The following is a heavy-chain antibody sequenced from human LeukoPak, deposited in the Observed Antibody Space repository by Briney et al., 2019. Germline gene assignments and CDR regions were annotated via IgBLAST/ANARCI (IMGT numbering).Heavy chain of an antibody. D-gene: IGHD5-18*01. Sequence: PGGSLRLSCAASGFTFSSYEMNWVRQAPGKGLEWVSYISATGNTIFYADSVKGRFTVPRDSAKNSLYLQMSSLRAEDTAVYYCARDDNLIHLWAVFDYWGQGSLVTVSS. CDR1: GFTFSSYE. J-gene: IGHJ4*02. CDR2: ISATGNTI. V-gene: IGHV3-48*03. CDR3: ARDDNLIHLWAVFDY.